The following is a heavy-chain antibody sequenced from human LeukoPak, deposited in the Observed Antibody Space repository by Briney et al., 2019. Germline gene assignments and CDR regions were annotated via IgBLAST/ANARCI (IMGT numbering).Heavy chain of an antibody. CDR2: VSGNGAST. Sequence: GGSLRLSCAASGFTFSTYAMSWVRQAPGKGLEWVSGVSGNGASTYSADSVKDRFTISRDNSKNTLYLQMNSLRAEDTAVYYCGRDPNGDYIGAFDMWGQGTVVTVSS. V-gene: IGHV3-23*01. CDR1: GFTFSTYA. CDR3: GRDPNGDYIGAFDM. J-gene: IGHJ3*02. D-gene: IGHD4-17*01.